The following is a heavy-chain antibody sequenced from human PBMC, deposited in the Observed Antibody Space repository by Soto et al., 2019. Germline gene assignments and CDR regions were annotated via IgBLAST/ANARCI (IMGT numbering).Heavy chain of an antibody. CDR3: AREWSTSGDLDY. CDR2: ISYDGSMK. D-gene: IGHD3-10*01. CDR1: GFTFSSHS. J-gene: IGHJ4*02. Sequence: QVQLVESGGGVVQPGRSLRLSCAASGFTFSSHSIQWVRQAPGKGLAWVAVISYDGSMKYYADSVKGRFTISRDNSKNTAYLQMNSLRAEDTAVFYCAREWSTSGDLDYWGQGTLVIVSS. V-gene: IGHV3-30-3*01.